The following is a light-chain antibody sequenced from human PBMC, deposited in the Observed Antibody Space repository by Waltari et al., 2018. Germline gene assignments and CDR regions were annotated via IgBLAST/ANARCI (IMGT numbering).Light chain of an antibody. V-gene: IGKV1-39*01. J-gene: IGKJ5*01. CDR3: QQSYSAPFT. Sequence: DIQMTQSPSSLSTSVGDRVTITCRASRGIDAYLNWYQQQPGKAPKLPIYDASTLQRGVPTRFSGGGIGTDFTLTISDLQPDDFATYFCQQSYSAPFTFGRGTRLE. CDR1: RGIDAY. CDR2: DAS.